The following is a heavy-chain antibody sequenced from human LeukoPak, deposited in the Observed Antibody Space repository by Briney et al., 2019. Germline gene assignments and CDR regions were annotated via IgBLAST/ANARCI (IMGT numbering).Heavy chain of an antibody. J-gene: IGHJ3*02. CDR1: GFTFSSYE. CDR2: ISSSGSTI. CDR3: ARSKWPDAFDI. D-gene: IGHD5-12*01. Sequence: GGSLRLSCAASGFTFSSYEMNWVRQAPGKGLEWVSYISSSGSTIYYADSVKGRFTISRENAKNSLYLQMNSLRAGDTAVYYCARSKWPDAFDIWGQGTMVTVSS. V-gene: IGHV3-48*03.